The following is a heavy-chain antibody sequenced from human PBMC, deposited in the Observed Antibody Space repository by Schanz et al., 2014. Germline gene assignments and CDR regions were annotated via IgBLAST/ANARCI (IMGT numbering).Heavy chain of an antibody. CDR2: ISVYTGNT. D-gene: IGHD3-9*01. Sequence: QPQLVQSGAEVKKPGASVRVSCKASGYTFTTYAMSWVRQAPGQGLELVGWISVYTGNTKYGQKIQGRVTMTADTSTNTAYMELRSLRSDDTAVYYCAKAEYDILTDSYARLDPWGQGTLVTVSS. CDR1: GYTFTTYA. V-gene: IGHV1-18*01. CDR3: AKAEYDILTDSYARLDP. J-gene: IGHJ5*02.